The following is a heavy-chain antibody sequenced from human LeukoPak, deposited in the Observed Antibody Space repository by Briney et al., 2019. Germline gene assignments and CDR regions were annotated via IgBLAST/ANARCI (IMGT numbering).Heavy chain of an antibody. J-gene: IGHJ3*02. CDR2: TNPSGGST. V-gene: IGHV1-46*01. CDR3: AAEYYYDSSGYSGNDAFDI. CDR1: GCTFTSYY. D-gene: IGHD3-22*01. Sequence: ASVKVSCKASGCTFTSYYMHWVRQAPGQGLEWMGITNPSGGSTSYAQKFQGRVTMTRDTSTSTVYMELSSLRSEDTAVYYCAAEYYYDSSGYSGNDAFDIWGQGTMVTVSS.